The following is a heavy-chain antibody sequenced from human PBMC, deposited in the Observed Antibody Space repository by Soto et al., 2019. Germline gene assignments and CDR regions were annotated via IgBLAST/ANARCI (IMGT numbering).Heavy chain of an antibody. J-gene: IGHJ4*02. CDR1: GGSISSSSYY. CDR3: ARQGPGYYFDY. D-gene: IGHD3-10*01. Sequence: QLQLQESGPGLVKPSETLSLTCTVSGGSISSSSYYWGWIRQPPGKGLEWIGSIYYSGSTYYNPSLKSRVPISVDTSKNQFSLKLSSVTAADTAVYYCARQGPGYYFDYWGQGTLVTVSS. CDR2: IYYSGST. V-gene: IGHV4-39*01.